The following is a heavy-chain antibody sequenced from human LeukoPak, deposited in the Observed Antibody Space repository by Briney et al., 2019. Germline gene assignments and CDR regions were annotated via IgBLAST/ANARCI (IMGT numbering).Heavy chain of an antibody. CDR1: GYSISSGYY. CDR3: ARMSGNAFDI. Sequence: PSQTLSLTRAVSGYSISSGYYWGWIRQPPGKGLEWTGSVYRSVNTYYNPSLKSRVSISMDTSTSQCSLKLSAVTAADTAVYYCARMSGNAFDIWGQGTMVTVSS. D-gene: IGHD6-25*01. CDR2: VYRSVNT. V-gene: IGHV4-38-2*01. J-gene: IGHJ3*02.